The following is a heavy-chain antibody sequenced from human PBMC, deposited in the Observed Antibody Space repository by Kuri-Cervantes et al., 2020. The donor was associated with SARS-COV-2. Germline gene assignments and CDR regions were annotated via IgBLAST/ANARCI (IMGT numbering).Heavy chain of an antibody. V-gene: IGHV3-23*01. CDR1: GFTFSSYA. D-gene: IGHD1-1*01. Sequence: GESLKISCAASGFTFSSYAMSWVRQAPGKGLEWVSAISGSGDSVYFADSVKGRFTISRDNSKNTVFLQMDSLRAADTAVYYCVKSEGTPGLKYWGQGTLVTVSS. CDR3: VKSEGTPGLKY. J-gene: IGHJ4*02. CDR2: ISGSGDSV.